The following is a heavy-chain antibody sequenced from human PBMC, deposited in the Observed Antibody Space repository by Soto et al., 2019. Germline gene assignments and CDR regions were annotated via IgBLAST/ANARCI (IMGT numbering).Heavy chain of an antibody. V-gene: IGHV3-11*01. J-gene: IGHJ1*01. CDR1: GFTFSDYY. D-gene: IGHD6-19*01. CDR3: ARDVVIAVAGNDGGRFEFQH. CDR2: ISSSGSTI. Sequence: GGSLRLSCAASGFTFSDYYMSWIRQAPGKGLEWVSYISSSGSTIYYADSVKGRFTISRDNAKNSLYLQMNSLRAEDTAVYYCARDVVIAVAGNDGGRFEFQHWGQGTLVTVSS.